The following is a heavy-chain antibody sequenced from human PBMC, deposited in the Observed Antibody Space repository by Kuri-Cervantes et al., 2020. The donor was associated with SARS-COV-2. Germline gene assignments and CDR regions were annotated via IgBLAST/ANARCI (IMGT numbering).Heavy chain of an antibody. CDR1: GYTFTGYY. CDR2: INPNSGGT. CDR3: ARDQGHYDFWSGYYPSSY. V-gene: IGHV1-2*02. Sequence: ASVKVSCKASGYTFTGYYMHWMRQAPGQGLEWMGWINPNSGGTNYAQKFQGRVTMTRDTSISTAYMELSRLRSDDTAVYYCARDQGHYDFWSGYYPSSYWGQGTLVTVSS. J-gene: IGHJ4*02. D-gene: IGHD3-3*01.